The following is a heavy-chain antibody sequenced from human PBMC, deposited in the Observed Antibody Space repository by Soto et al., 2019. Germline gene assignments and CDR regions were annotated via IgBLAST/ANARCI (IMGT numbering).Heavy chain of an antibody. D-gene: IGHD6-13*01. CDR2: IYYSGST. CDR1: GGSISSSSYY. Sequence: SELFLTCTVSGGSISSSSYYWGWIRQPPGKGLEWIGSIYYSGSTYYNPSLKSRVTISVDTSKNQFSLKLSSVTAADTAVYYCASSNVIAAAGTDWFDPWGQGTLVTVSS. V-gene: IGHV4-39*01. J-gene: IGHJ5*02. CDR3: ASSNVIAAAGTDWFDP.